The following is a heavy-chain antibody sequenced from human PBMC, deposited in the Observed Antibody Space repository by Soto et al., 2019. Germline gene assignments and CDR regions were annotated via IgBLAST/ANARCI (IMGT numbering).Heavy chain of an antibody. V-gene: IGHV4-34*01. J-gene: IGHJ4*02. CDR2: INDSGGT. D-gene: IGHD6-13*01. CDR1: GGSFSGYY. CDR3: ARTYSSSWSPFAY. Sequence: VQLQQWGAGLLKPSETLSLTCAVYGGSFSGYYWSWIRQPPGKGLEWIGEINDSGGTNYNPSLKSRFTISINTSKNQFSLKLSSVTAADTAVYYCARTYSSSWSPFAYWGQGTLVTVSS.